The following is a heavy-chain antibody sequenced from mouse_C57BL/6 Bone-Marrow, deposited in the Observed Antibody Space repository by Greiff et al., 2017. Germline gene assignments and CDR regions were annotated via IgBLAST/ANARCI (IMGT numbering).Heavy chain of an antibody. V-gene: IGHV14-3*01. Sequence: VQRVESVAELVRPGASVKLSCTASGFNIKNTYMHWVKQRPEQGLEWIGRLAPANGNTKYAPKFQGKATITADTSSNTAYLQLSSLTSEDTAIYYCARAGYYYGSSYGYWGQGTTLTVSS. J-gene: IGHJ2*01. CDR3: ARAGYYYGSSYGY. CDR1: GFNIKNTY. CDR2: LAPANGNT. D-gene: IGHD1-1*01.